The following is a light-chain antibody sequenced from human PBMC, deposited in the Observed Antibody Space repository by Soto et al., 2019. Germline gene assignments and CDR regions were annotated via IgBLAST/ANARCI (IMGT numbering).Light chain of an antibody. CDR2: EVT. V-gene: IGLV2-14*01. J-gene: IGLJ1*01. Sequence: QSALTQPASVSGSPGQSITISCTGTSSDVGVYNHVSWYQHHPGKAPQLMIYEVTNRPSGVSHCFSGSKSGNTASLTISGLQAEDEAHYYCSSYTSSSTYVFGTGTKLTVL. CDR1: SSDVGVYNH. CDR3: SSYTSSSTYV.